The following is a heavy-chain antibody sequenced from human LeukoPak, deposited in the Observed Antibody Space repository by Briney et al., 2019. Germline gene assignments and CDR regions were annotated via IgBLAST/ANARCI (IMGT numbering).Heavy chain of an antibody. CDR2: IIPILGIA. V-gene: IGHV1-69*04. D-gene: IGHD3-3*01. J-gene: IGHJ4*02. CDR1: GGTFSSYA. Sequence: ASVKVSCKACGGTFSSYAISWVRQAPGQGLEWMGRIIPILGIANYAQKFQGRVTITADKSTSTAYMELSSLRSEDTAVYYYARDMGDDDFWRLIRYWGQGTLVTVSS. CDR3: ARDMGDDDFWRLIRY.